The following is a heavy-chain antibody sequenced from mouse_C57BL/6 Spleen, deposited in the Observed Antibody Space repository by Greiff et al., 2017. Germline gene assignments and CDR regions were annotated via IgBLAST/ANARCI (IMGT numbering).Heavy chain of an antibody. V-gene: IGHV1-55*01. D-gene: IGHD2-3*01. J-gene: IGHJ2*01. CDR1: GYTFTSYW. Sequence: VKLQQPGAELVKPGASVKMSCKASGYTFTSYWITWVKQRPGQGLEWIGDIYPGSSSTNYNEKLKSKGTLTVDTASSTAYMQLSSLTSEDSAVYYGARVDDSYGDYWGQGTTLTVS. CDR3: ARVDDSYGDY. CDR2: IYPGSSST.